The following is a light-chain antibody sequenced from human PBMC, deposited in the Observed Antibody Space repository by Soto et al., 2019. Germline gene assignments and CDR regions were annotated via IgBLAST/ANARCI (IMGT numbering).Light chain of an antibody. CDR2: HAS. Sequence: VLTQSAGALSLSRGERAALFFRASQSVSSYLAWYQQKPGQAPRLLIYHASSRATGIPDRFSGSGSWADFTLTISRLEPEDFAVYYCQQYGSSITFGGGTKVDIK. CDR3: QQYGSSIT. CDR1: QSVSSY. J-gene: IGKJ4*01. V-gene: IGKV3-20*01.